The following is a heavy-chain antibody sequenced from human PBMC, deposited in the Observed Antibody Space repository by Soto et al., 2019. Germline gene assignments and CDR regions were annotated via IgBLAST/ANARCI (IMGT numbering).Heavy chain of an antibody. CDR2: IYPGDSDT. CDR1: GYTFATYW. V-gene: IGHV5-51*01. Sequence: GESLKISCKGSGYTFATYWIGWVRQTPGKGLGWMGIIYPGDSDTRYSPSFQGQVTISADKSISTAYLQWTSLKASDTAMYYCARPTPVVTFFDYWRQGTPVTVSS. D-gene: IGHD2-15*01. J-gene: IGHJ4*02. CDR3: ARPTPVVTFFDY.